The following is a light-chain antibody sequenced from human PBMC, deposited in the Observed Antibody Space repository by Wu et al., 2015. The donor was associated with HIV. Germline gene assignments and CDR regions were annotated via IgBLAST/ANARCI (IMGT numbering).Light chain of an antibody. CDR2: DAS. Sequence: PGERATLSCRASQSVSSYLAWYQQKPGQAPRLLIYDASNRATGIPARFSGSGSGTDFTLTISSLEPEDFAVYYCQQRSNWLTFGGGTKVEIK. CDR1: QSVSSY. J-gene: IGKJ4*01. CDR3: QQRSNWLT. V-gene: IGKV3-11*01.